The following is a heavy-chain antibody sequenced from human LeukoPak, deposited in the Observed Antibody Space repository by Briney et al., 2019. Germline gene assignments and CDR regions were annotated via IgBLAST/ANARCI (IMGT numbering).Heavy chain of an antibody. J-gene: IGHJ4*02. CDR2: IKQDRSEK. CDR1: GFALTIYW. V-gene: IGHV3-7*01. CDR3: ARLREIPVFGVVTKSTSYFDY. Sequence: GGSLRLSCAASGFALTIYWMIWVREAPGKGLELVANIKQDRSEKYYVDSVKGRFTISRDNAKNSLYLQMNSPRAEDTAVYYCARLREIPVFGVVTKSTSYFDYWGQGTLVTVSS. D-gene: IGHD3-3*01.